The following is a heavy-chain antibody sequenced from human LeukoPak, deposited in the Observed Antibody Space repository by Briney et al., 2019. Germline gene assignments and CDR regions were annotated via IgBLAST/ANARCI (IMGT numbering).Heavy chain of an antibody. J-gene: IGHJ2*01. CDR2: INPSGGST. V-gene: IGHV1-46*01. D-gene: IGHD4-23*01. Sequence: ASVKVSCKASGYTFTRYYMHWVRQAPGQGLEGMGIINPSGGSTSYAQKFQGRVTMTRDTSTSTVYMELSSLRSEDTAVCYCARGPGNSDWYFDLWGRGTLVTVSS. CDR1: GYTFTRYY. CDR3: ARGPGNSDWYFDL.